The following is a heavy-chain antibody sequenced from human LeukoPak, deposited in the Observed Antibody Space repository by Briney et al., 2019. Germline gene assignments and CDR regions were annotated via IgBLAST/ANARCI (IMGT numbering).Heavy chain of an antibody. CDR3: AELGITMIGGV. D-gene: IGHD3-10*02. Sequence: GGSLRLSCAASGFTYSSYEMNWVRQAPGKGLEWVSYISSSGSTIYYADSVKGRFTSSRDNAKNSLYLQMNSLRAEDTAVYYCAELGITMIGGVWGKGTTVTISS. J-gene: IGHJ6*04. V-gene: IGHV3-48*03. CDR2: ISSSGSTI. CDR1: GFTYSSYE.